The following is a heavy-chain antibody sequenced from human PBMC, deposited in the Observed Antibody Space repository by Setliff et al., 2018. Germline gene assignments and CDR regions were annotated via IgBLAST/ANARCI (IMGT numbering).Heavy chain of an antibody. CDR1: GGSINSYY. CDR2: VYNSGT. Sequence: SETLSLTCTVSGGSINSYYWSWIRQPPGKGLEWIGRVYNSGTTYNAFFASRVTMSIDTSKNQFSLNLNSVTAADTALYYCAKETLAINTRWFDPWGQGILVTVSS. V-gene: IGHV4-4*07. J-gene: IGHJ5*02. CDR3: AKETLAINTRWFDP. D-gene: IGHD3-3*02.